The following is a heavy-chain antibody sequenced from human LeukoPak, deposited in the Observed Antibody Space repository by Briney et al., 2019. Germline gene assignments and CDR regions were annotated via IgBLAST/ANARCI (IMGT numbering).Heavy chain of an antibody. CDR1: GFTFSSYW. D-gene: IGHD6-19*01. V-gene: IGHV3-74*01. J-gene: IGHJ4*02. Sequence: GGSLRLSCAASGFTFSSYWMLWVRHAPGKGLVWVSRISSDGSYITYADSVKGRFTVSRDNAKNTLYLQMNSLRAEDTAVYYCARDRYSSGDYWGQGTLVTVSS. CDR2: ISSDGSYI. CDR3: ARDRYSSGDY.